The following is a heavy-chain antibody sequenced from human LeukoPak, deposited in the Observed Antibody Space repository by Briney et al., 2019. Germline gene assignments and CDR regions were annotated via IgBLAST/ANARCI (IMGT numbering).Heavy chain of an antibody. D-gene: IGHD3-22*01. CDR3: ARELSRYDSSGYYNDYYYYMDV. V-gene: IGHV4-34*01. J-gene: IGHJ6*03. Sequence: SETLSLTCAVYGGSFSGYYWSWIRQPPGKGLEWIGDINHSGSTNYNPSLKSRVTISVDTSKNQFSLKLSSVTAADTAVYYCARELSRYDSSGYYNDYYYYMDVWGKGTTVTVSS. CDR1: GGSFSGYY. CDR2: INHSGST.